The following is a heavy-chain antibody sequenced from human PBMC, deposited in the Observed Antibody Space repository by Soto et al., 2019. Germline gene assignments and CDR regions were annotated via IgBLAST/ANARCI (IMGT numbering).Heavy chain of an antibody. Sequence: PSETLSLTCSVSGGSVSNKTYYWSWIRHPPGKRLDWIGYVYYSGTTNYNPSLKSRVTISVDLSKNQFSLRLSSVTTADTALYYCARTTAVPNTLRSRYFFDYWGQGTLVTVSS. CDR3: ARTTAVPNTLRSRYFFDY. CDR1: GGSVSNKTYY. CDR2: VYYSGTT. D-gene: IGHD4-17*01. J-gene: IGHJ4*02. V-gene: IGHV4-61*01.